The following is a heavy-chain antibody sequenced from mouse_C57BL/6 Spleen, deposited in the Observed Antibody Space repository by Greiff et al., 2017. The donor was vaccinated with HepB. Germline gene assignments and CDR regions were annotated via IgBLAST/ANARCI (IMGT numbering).Heavy chain of an antibody. CDR2: IRSKSNNYAT. CDR3: VRGGGAMDY. J-gene: IGHJ4*01. CDR1: GFSFNTYA. Sequence: EVQLQESGGGLVQPKGSLKLSCAASGFSFNTYAMNWVRQAPGKGLEWVARIRSKSNNYATYYADSVKDRFTISRDDSESMLYLQMNNLKTEDTAMYYCVRGGGAMDYWGQGTSVTVSS. V-gene: IGHV10-1*01.